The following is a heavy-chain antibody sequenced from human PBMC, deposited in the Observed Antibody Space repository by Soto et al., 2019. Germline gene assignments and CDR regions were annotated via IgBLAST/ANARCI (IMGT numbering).Heavy chain of an antibody. Sequence: GGSLRLSCAASGFTFSSYGMHWVRQAPGKGLEWVAVIWYDGSNKYYADSVKGRFTISRDNSKNTLYLQMNSLRAEDTAVYYCAREGVAYSSGWYFDYWGQGTLVTVSS. J-gene: IGHJ4*02. D-gene: IGHD6-19*01. CDR3: AREGVAYSSGWYFDY. V-gene: IGHV3-33*01. CDR1: GFTFSSYG. CDR2: IWYDGSNK.